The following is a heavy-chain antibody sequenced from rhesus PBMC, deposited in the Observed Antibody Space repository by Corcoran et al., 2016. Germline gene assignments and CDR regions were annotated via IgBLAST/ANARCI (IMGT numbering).Heavy chain of an antibody. Sequence: QLQLQESGPGLVKPSETLSVTCAVSGGSISSSYWSWIRQAPGKGRGWIGYMYGICSSTNYNPSLKSRVTLSVDTSKNQLALKLSSVTAADTAVYYCARGTVTLDYWGQGVLVTVSS. D-gene: IGHD4-23*01. CDR3: ARGTVTLDY. CDR2: MYGICSST. CDR1: GGSISSSY. V-gene: IGHV4-169*01. J-gene: IGHJ4*01.